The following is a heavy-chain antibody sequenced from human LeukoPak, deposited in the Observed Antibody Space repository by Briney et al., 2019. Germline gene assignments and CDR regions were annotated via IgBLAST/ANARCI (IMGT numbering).Heavy chain of an antibody. CDR3: ARDEQQLVRPFDY. J-gene: IGHJ4*02. D-gene: IGHD6-13*01. Sequence: QTLSLTCAISGDSVSSNSAAWNWIRRSPSRGLEWLGRTYYRSKWYNDYAVSVKSRITINPDTSKNQFSLQLNSVTPEDTAVYYCARDEQQLVRPFDYWGQGTLVTVSS. CDR1: GDSVSSNSAA. CDR2: TYYRSKWYN. V-gene: IGHV6-1*01.